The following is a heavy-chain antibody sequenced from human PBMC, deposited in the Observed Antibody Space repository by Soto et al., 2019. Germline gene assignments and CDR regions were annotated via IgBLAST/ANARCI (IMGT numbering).Heavy chain of an antibody. V-gene: IGHV1-69*08. D-gene: IGHD1-26*01. J-gene: IGHJ1*01. CDR3: ARDPISGSYSEPGEYFQH. Sequence: QVQLVQSGAEVKKPGSSVKVSCKASGGTFSSYTISWVRQAPGQGLEWMGRIIPILGIANYAQKFQGRVTITADKSTSTAYMELSSLRSEHTAVYYCARDPISGSYSEPGEYFQHWGQGTLVTVSS. CDR1: GGTFSSYT. CDR2: IIPILGIA.